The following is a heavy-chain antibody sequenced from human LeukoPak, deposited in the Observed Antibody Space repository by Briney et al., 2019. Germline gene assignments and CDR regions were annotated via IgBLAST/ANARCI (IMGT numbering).Heavy chain of an antibody. CDR2: IYYSGST. CDR1: GGSISSYY. Sequence: SETLSLTCTVSGGSISSYYWSWIRQPPGKGLEWIGYIYYSGSTNYNPSLKSRVTISVDTSKNQFSLKLSSVTAADTAVYYCARHGPEIYCGSEPTPYYFDYWGQGTLVTVSS. CDR3: ARHGPEIYCGSEPTPYYFDY. J-gene: IGHJ4*02. V-gene: IGHV4-59*08. D-gene: IGHD3-10*01.